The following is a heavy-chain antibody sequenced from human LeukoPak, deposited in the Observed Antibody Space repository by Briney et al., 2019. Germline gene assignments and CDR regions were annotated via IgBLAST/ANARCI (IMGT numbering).Heavy chain of an antibody. CDR1: GFTFSSYS. Sequence: GGSLRLSCAASGFTFSSYSMNWVRQPPGKGLEWVSSISSSSSYTHYADSVKGRFTISRDNAKNSLYLQMNSLRAEDTALYYCAKDIWQQLEAAFDYWGQGTLVTVSS. D-gene: IGHD6-13*01. CDR2: ISSSSSYT. CDR3: AKDIWQQLEAAFDY. V-gene: IGHV3-21*04. J-gene: IGHJ4*02.